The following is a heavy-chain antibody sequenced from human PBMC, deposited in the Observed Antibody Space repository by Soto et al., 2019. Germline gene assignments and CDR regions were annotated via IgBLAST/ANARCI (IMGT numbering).Heavy chain of an antibody. CDR1: GYIFTSYW. J-gene: IGHJ6*02. D-gene: IGHD5-18*01. Sequence: GESLKISCKGSGYIFTSYWIGWVLQMPGKGLEWMGRIDPSDSYTNYSPSFQGHVTISADKSISTAYLQWSSLKASDTAMYYCARRDTALISGGMDVWGQGTTVTVSS. V-gene: IGHV5-10-1*01. CDR3: ARRDTALISGGMDV. CDR2: IDPSDSYT.